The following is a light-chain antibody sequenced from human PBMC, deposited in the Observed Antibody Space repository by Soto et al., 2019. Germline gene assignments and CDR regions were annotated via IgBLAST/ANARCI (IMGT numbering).Light chain of an antibody. CDR1: SSNIGNNA. J-gene: IGLJ2*01. CDR3: AAWDDTLNGPV. CDR2: YDD. Sequence: SVLTQPSSVSEAPRQRVTISCSGNSSNIGNNAVNWYQQVPGKAPKLLIYYDDLLPSGVSDRFSGSKSGTSASLAISGLQSEDEADYYCAAWDDTLNGPVFGGGTKLTVL. V-gene: IGLV1-36*01.